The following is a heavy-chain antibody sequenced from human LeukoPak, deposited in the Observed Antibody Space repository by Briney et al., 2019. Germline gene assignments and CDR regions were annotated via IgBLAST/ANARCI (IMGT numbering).Heavy chain of an antibody. CDR2: ISWNSGSI. CDR1: GFTFDDYA. Sequence: GGSLRLSCAASGFTFDDYAMHGVRQAPGEGLEWGSGISWNSGSIGYADSVKGRFTISSDNAKNSLYLQMNSLRAEDTALYYCAKDSAYYYDSSGYSDYWGQGTLVTVSS. CDR3: AKDSAYYYDSSGYSDY. D-gene: IGHD3-22*01. J-gene: IGHJ4*02. V-gene: IGHV3-9*01.